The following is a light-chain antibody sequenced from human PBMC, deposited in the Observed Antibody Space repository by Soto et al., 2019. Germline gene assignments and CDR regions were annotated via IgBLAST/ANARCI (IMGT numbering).Light chain of an antibody. CDR3: QQYGSSPPLYT. J-gene: IGKJ2*01. Sequence: EIVLTQSPGTMSLSPGERATLSCRASQSVSSSYLAWYQPKPGQAPRLLIYGASSRATGIPDRFSGSGSGKDFTLTISRLEPEDFAVYYCQQYGSSPPLYTFGQGTKLEIK. V-gene: IGKV3-20*01. CDR2: GAS. CDR1: QSVSSSY.